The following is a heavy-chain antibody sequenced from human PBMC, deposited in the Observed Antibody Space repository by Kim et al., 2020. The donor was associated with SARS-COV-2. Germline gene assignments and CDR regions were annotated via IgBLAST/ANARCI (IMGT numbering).Heavy chain of an antibody. CDR2: KSYAQ. V-gene: IGHV3-73*01. Sequence: KSYAQASAASVKGKFTIARDDSKNTAYLQMNSLKTEDTAVYYCVRQGGDYWGQGTLVTVSS. D-gene: IGHD3-16*01. CDR3: VRQGGDY. J-gene: IGHJ4*02.